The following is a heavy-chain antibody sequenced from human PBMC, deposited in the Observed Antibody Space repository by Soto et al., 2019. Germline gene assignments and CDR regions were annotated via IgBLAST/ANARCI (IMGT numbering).Heavy chain of an antibody. V-gene: IGHV3-21*01. CDR2: ISSSSSYI. D-gene: IGHD2-2*01. Sequence: GGSLRLSCAASGFTFSSYSMNWVRQAPGKGLEWVSSISSSSSYIYYADSVKGRFTISRDNAKNSPYLQMNSLRAEDTAVYYCARVADIVVVPAAINYYYYGMDVWGQGTTVTVSS. CDR3: ARVADIVVVPAAINYYYYGMDV. CDR1: GFTFSSYS. J-gene: IGHJ6*02.